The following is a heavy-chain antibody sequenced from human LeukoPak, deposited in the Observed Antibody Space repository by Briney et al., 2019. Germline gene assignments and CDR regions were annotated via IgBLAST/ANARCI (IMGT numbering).Heavy chain of an antibody. V-gene: IGHV3-30-3*01. CDR2: ISYDGSNK. CDR1: GFTFSSYA. J-gene: IGHJ4*02. Sequence: GGSLRLSCAASGFTFSSYAMHWVRQAPGKGLEWVAVISYDGSNKYYADSVKGRFTISRDNSKNTLYLQMNSLRAEDTAVYYCAPGYRLDWGQGTLVTVSS. CDR3: APGYRLD. D-gene: IGHD5-18*01.